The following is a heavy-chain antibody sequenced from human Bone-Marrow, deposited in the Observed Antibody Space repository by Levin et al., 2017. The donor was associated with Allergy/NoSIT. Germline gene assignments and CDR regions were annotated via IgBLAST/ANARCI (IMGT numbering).Heavy chain of an antibody. CDR2: VYYSGST. CDR1: GDSIHNSY. Sequence: KPSETLSLTCSVSGDSIHNSYWYWIRQSAGKGLEWIGFVYYSGSTYYNPSLKSRVLMSVDTSKNQFSLRLTSVTSADTAVYYCTRRSLVVLTATRGVSDLWGPGTLVTVSS. CDR3: TRRSLVVLTATRGVSDL. V-gene: IGHV4-59*01. J-gene: IGHJ3*01. D-gene: IGHD2-21*02.